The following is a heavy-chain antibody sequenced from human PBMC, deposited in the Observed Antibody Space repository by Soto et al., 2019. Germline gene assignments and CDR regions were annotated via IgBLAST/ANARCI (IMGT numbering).Heavy chain of an antibody. CDR3: ARVLAGAFDY. V-gene: IGHV4-30-2*01. D-gene: IGHD6-13*01. CDR1: GGSISSGGYS. CDR2: IYHSGST. Sequence: SETLSLTCAVSGGSISSGGYSWSWIRQPPGKGLEWIGYIYHSGSTYYNPSLKSRVTISVDRSKNQFSLKLSSVTAADTAVYYCARVLAGAFDYWGQGTLVTVSS. J-gene: IGHJ4*02.